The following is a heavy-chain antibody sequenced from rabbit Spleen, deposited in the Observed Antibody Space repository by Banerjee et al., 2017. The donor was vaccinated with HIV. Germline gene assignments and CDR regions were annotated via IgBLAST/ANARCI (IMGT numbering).Heavy chain of an antibody. CDR3: ARDLAGVIGWNFSL. D-gene: IGHD4-1*01. Sequence: QTLEESGGDLVKPGASLTLTCTASGFDLSNYYYIYWVRQAPGKGLEWIGCIYTGGSGGIYYASWARGRLTISKTSSTTVTLQMTSLTAADTATYFCARDLAGVIGWNFSLWGPGTLVTVS. CDR2: IYTGGSGGI. CDR1: GFDLSNYYY. J-gene: IGHJ4*01. V-gene: IGHV1S40*01.